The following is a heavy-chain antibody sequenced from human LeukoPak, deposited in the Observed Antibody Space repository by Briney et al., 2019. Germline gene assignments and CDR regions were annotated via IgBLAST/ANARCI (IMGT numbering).Heavy chain of an antibody. CDR2: IYYSGST. CDR3: ARSFGVVHDAFDI. D-gene: IGHD3-3*01. V-gene: IGHV4-30-4*08. Sequence: PSETLSLTCTVSGGSISSGDYYWSWIRQPPGKGLEWIGYIYYSGSTYYNPSLKSRVTISVDTSKNQYSLKLSSVTAADTAVYYCARSFGVVHDAFDIWGQGTMVTVSS. CDR1: GGSISSGDYY. J-gene: IGHJ3*02.